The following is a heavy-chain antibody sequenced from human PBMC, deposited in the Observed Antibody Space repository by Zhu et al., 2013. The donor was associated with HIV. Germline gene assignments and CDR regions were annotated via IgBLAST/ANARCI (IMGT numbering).Heavy chain of an antibody. V-gene: IGHV1-69*06. CDR3: ARVAVDTADNTYYYYYYGMDV. Sequence: QVQLVQSGAEVKKPGSSVKVSCKASGGTFSSYAISWVRQAPGQGLEWMGGIIPIFGTANYAQKFQGRVTITADKSTSTAYMELSSLRSEDTAVYYCARVAVDTADNTYYYYYYGMDVWGQGTTVTVSS. CDR2: IIPIFGTA. CDR1: GGTFSSYA. D-gene: IGHD5-18*01. J-gene: IGHJ6*02.